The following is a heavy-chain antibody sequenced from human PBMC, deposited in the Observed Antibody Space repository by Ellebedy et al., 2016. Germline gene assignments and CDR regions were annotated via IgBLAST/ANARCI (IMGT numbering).Heavy chain of an antibody. Sequence: GESLKISCAASGYTFANYAMSWVRQAPGKGPEWVSGISGSDGRTFYADSVKGRFNISRDNSKNTLYLQMNTLRAEDTAVYYCAKPQIAGIAYNWFFDLWGRGTLITVSS. CDR2: ISGSDGRT. CDR3: AKPQIAGIAYNWFFDL. J-gene: IGHJ2*01. D-gene: IGHD3-10*01. CDR1: GYTFANYA. V-gene: IGHV3-23*01.